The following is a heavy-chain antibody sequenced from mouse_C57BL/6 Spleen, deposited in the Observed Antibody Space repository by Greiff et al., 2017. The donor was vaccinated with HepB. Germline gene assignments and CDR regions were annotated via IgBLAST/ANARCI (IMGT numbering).Heavy chain of an antibody. CDR3: ATVYYSLSMDY. V-gene: IGHV1-82*01. Sequence: QVQLMQSGPELVKPGASVKISCKASGYAFSSSWMNWVKQRPGKGLEWIGRIYPGDGDTNYNGKFKGKATLTADKSSSTAYMQLSSLTSEDSAVYFCATVYYSLSMDYWGQGTSVTVSS. CDR1: GYAFSSSW. J-gene: IGHJ4*01. CDR2: IYPGDGDT. D-gene: IGHD2-12*01.